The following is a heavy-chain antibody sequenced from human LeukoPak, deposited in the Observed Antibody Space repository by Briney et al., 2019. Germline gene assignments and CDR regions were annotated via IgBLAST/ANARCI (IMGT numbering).Heavy chain of an antibody. V-gene: IGHV3-21*01. CDR1: GXTXXSYS. CDR3: ARDSALAIFGVVTNWFDP. Sequence: PGGSLRLSCAASGXTXXSYSMNRVRQAPXXXXXXVSSIXSSSSYIYYADSVKGRFTISRDNAKNSLYLQMNSLRAEDTAVYYCARDSALAIFGVVTNWFDPWGQGTLVTVSS. J-gene: IGHJ5*02. D-gene: IGHD3-3*01. CDR2: IXSSSSYI.